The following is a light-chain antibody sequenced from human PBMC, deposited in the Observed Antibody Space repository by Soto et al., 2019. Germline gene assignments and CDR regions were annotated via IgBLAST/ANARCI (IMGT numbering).Light chain of an antibody. CDR1: RSINNY. Sequence: DIPMTQSPSSLSASVGDSVTITCRASRSINNYLNWYQHKPGRAPNVLIFAASSLQGGVPSRFPGSGSGADFTLTITNLQPEDFATYYCQQTYSAPYAFGQGTKLDIK. V-gene: IGKV1-39*01. CDR3: QQTYSAPYA. CDR2: AAS. J-gene: IGKJ2*01.